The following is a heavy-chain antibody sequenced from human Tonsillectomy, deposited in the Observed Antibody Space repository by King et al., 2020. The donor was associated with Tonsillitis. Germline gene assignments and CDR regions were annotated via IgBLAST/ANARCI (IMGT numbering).Heavy chain of an antibody. CDR3: TRPPTVTWGYDAFDI. Sequence: VQLVESGGGLVKPGGSLRLSCAASGFTFSNAWMSWVRQAPGKGLEGGGRIKSKTDGGTTDYAAPVKGRFTISRDDSKNTLYLQMNSLKTEDTAVYYCTRPPTVTWGYDAFDIWGQGTMVTVSS. V-gene: IGHV3-15*05. CDR2: IKSKTDGGTT. CDR1: GFTFSNAW. D-gene: IGHD4-17*01. J-gene: IGHJ3*02.